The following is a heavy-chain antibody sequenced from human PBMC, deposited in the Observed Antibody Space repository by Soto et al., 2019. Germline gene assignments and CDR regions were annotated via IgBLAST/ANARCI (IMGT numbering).Heavy chain of an antibody. CDR3: TRTKTYCSGNL. CDR1: GFAFNTYN. D-gene: IGHD2-15*01. J-gene: IGHJ4*02. CDR2: ISTSSGTI. Sequence: PGGSLRLPCAASGFAFNTYNMNWVRQAPGKGLEWVSYISTSSGTIYYADSVKGRFTISRDNAKNSLYLQMNSLRAEDTALYYCTRTKTYCSGNLWGQGALVTVSS. V-gene: IGHV3-48*01.